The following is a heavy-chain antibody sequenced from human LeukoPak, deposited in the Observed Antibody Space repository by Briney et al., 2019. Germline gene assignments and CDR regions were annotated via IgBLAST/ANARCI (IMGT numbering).Heavy chain of an antibody. CDR3: ARTTKYSSSWYNYYYYMDV. CDR1: GYTFTSYA. V-gene: IGHV7-4-1*02. D-gene: IGHD6-13*01. Sequence: ASVKVSCKASGYTFTSYAMNWVRQAPGQGLEWMGWINTNTGNPTYAQGFTGRFVFSLDTSVSTAYLQISSLKAEDTAVYYCARTTKYSSSWYNYYYYMDVWGKGTTVTVSS. CDR2: INTNTGNP. J-gene: IGHJ6*03.